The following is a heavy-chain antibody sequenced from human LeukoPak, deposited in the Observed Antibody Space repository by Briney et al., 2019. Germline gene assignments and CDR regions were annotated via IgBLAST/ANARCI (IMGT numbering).Heavy chain of an antibody. CDR2: IYSGGST. J-gene: IGHJ4*02. V-gene: IGHV3-66*01. D-gene: IGHD2-15*01. CDR1: GFTVSSNY. CDR3: VRVASLTFDY. Sequence: PGGSLRLSCAASGFTVSSNYMSWVRQAPGKGLEWVSVIYSGGSTYYADSVKGRFTISRDNSKNTLYLQMNSLKTEDTAVYYCVRVASLTFDYWGQGTLVTVSS.